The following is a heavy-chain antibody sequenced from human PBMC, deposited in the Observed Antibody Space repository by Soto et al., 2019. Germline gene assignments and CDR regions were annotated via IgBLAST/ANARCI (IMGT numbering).Heavy chain of an antibody. J-gene: IGHJ6*03. D-gene: IGHD3-10*01. CDR1: GFTFSSYW. CDR2: IKQDGSEK. V-gene: IGHV3-7*01. Sequence: GGSLRLSCAASGFTFSSYWMSWVRQAPGKGLEWVANIKQDGSEKYYVDSVKGRFTISRDNGKNSLYLQMNSLRAGDTAVYYCARGVRGPSGYYYYYMDVWGKGTTVTVSS. CDR3: ARGVRGPSGYYYYYMDV.